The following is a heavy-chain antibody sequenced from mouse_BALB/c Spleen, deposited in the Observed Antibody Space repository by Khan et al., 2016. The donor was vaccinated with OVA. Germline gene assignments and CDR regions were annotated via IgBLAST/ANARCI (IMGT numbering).Heavy chain of an antibody. D-gene: IGHD2-1*01. CDR2: ISYDGSN. J-gene: IGHJ3*01. CDR3: ASKSYGKGAY. Sequence: EVQLQESGPGLVKPSQSLSLTCSVTGYSITSGYYWSWIRQFPGNRLEWMGYISYDGSNNYNPSLKNRLSITRDTSKKQFFLKLNSVTTEDTATYYCASKSYGKGAYWGQGTLVTVSA. CDR1: GYSITSGYY. V-gene: IGHV3-6*02.